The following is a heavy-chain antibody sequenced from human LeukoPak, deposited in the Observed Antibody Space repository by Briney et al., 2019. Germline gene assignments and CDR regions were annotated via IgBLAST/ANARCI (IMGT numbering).Heavy chain of an antibody. CDR3: ARDLGYCSTGTCPYFDN. CDR2: VNPRGGST. J-gene: IGHJ4*02. V-gene: IGHV1-46*01. CDR1: GYTFTSFF. Sequence: ASVKVSCKPSGYTFTSFFIHWVRQAPGQGLEWMGRVNPRGGSTSYARKFQGRVTMTRDTSTNTVYMELNSLRPEDTATYYCARDLGYCSTGTCPYFDNWGQGTLVTVSS. D-gene: IGHD2-2*01.